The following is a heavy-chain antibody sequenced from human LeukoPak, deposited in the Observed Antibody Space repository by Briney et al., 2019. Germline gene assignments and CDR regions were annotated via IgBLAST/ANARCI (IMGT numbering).Heavy chain of an antibody. V-gene: IGHV4-34*01. Sequence: NPSETLSLTCAVYGGSFSGYYWSWIRQPPGKGLEWIGEINHSGSTNYNLSLKSRVTISVDTSKNQFSLKLSSVTAADTAVYYCAGLYSSSYYYYYGMDVWGQGTTVTVSS. CDR2: INHSGST. J-gene: IGHJ6*02. D-gene: IGHD6-13*01. CDR1: GGSFSGYY. CDR3: AGLYSSSYYYYYGMDV.